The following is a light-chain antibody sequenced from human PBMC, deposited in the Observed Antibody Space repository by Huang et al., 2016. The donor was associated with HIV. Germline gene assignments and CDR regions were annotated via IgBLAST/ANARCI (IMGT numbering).Light chain of an antibody. CDR1: ESILRN. Sequence: VMTQSPATLSVSPGERATLSCRASESILRNLAWYQQRPGQPPRRLSYGASVRLPGIPDRFRGSGSGTEFSLTISSLQSEDFAVYYCQQYNKWPPYTYGQGTKLEIK. J-gene: IGKJ2*01. V-gene: IGKV3-15*01. CDR3: QQYNKWPPYT. CDR2: GAS.